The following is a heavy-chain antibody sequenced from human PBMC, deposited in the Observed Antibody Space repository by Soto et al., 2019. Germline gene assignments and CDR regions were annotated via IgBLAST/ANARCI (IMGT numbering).Heavy chain of an antibody. CDR2: FDPEDGET. CDR1: GYTLTELS. J-gene: IGHJ6*02. CDR3: ATVSGPLMVSGMDV. V-gene: IGHV1-24*01. D-gene: IGHD2-8*01. Sequence: ASVKVSCKVSGYTLTELSMHWVRQAPGKGLDWMGGFDPEDGETIYAQKFQGRVTMTEDTSTDTAYMELSSLRSEDTAVYYCATVSGPLMVSGMDVWGQGTTVTVSS.